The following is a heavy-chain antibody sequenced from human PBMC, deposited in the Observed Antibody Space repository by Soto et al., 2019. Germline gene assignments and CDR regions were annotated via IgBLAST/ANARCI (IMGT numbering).Heavy chain of an antibody. V-gene: IGHV1-8*01. D-gene: IGHD6-19*01. CDR2: MNPNSGNT. CDR3: ASDYISGYGMDV. CDR1: GYTFTSYD. J-gene: IGHJ6*02. Sequence: QVQLVKSGAEVKKPGASVKVSCKASGYTFTSYDITWVRQATGQGLAWMGWMNPNSGNTDYSLKFQGRVTMTRNTSRSTADMELSSLRAEDLAVYYCASDYISGYGMDVWGQVPTVTVS.